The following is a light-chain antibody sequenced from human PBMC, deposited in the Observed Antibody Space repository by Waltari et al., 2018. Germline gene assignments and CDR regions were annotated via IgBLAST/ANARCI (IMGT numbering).Light chain of an antibody. J-gene: IGLJ2*01. V-gene: IGLV2-8*01. CDR2: EVS. CDR3: SSDAGSNNVV. CDR1: SSDVGGYNY. Sequence: QSALTQPPSASGSPGQPVTISCTGTSSDVGGYNYVSWYQQHPGKAPKLMINEVSKRPSGVPDRFSGSKSGNTASLTVSGLQAEDEADYYCSSDAGSNNVVFGGGTKLTVL.